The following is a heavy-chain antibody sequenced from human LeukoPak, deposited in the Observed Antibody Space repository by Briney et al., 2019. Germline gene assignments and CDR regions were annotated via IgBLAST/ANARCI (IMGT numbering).Heavy chain of an antibody. J-gene: IGHJ6*03. Sequence: SETLSLTCTVSGYSISSGYYWGWIRRPPGKGLEWIGSIYHSGSTYYNPSLKSRVTISVDTSKNQFSLKLSSVTAADTAVYYCARGPLGYYDSSGLYYYYMDVWGKGTTVTISS. CDR2: IYHSGST. D-gene: IGHD3-22*01. V-gene: IGHV4-38-2*02. CDR3: ARGPLGYYDSSGLYYYYMDV. CDR1: GYSISSGYY.